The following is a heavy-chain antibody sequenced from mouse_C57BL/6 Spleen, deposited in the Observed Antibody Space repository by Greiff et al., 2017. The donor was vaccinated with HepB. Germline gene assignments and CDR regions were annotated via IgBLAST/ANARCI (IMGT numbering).Heavy chain of an antibody. V-gene: IGHV1-66*01. CDR3: ARGRVLLPWFAY. CDR2: IYPGSGNT. D-gene: IGHD1-1*01. CDR1: GYSFTSYY. Sequence: QVQLQQSGPELVKPGASVKISCKASGYSFTSYYIHWVKQRPGQGLEWIGWIYPGSGNTKYNEKFKGKATLTADTSSSTAYMQLSSLTSEDSAVYYCARGRVLLPWFAYWGQGTLVTVSA. J-gene: IGHJ3*01.